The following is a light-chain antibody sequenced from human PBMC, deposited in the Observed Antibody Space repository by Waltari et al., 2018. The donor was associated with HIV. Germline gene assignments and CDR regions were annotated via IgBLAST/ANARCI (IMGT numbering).Light chain of an antibody. CDR2: QAS. V-gene: IGKV1-5*03. CDR3: QHYHSYPRT. Sequence: DIQMTQSPSTLSASVGDRVTITCRASQSIGSWLAWYRQKPGKAPELLIYQASGLESGVPSRSIGSGSGTEYTFTISSLQPDDFATYYCQHYHSYPRTFGQGTKVEI. J-gene: IGKJ1*01. CDR1: QSIGSW.